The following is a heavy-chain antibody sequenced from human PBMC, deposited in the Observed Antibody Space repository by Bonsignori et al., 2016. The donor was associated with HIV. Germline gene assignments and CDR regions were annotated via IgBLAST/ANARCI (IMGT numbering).Heavy chain of an antibody. J-gene: IGHJ6*03. CDR2: VFYSGST. CDR3: AGQTYFYHINV. V-gene: IGHV4-59*03. Sequence: WIRQPPGKEPEWIGYVFYSGSTNYNPSLKSRVTISVDTSKKEVSLKLSPVTAADTAVYYCAGQTYFYHINVWGKGTTVTVSS.